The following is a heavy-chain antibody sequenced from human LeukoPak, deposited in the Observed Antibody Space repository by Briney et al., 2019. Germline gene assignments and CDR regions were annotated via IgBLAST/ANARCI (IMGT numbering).Heavy chain of an antibody. CDR1: GFTFSSYA. V-gene: IGHV3-23*01. J-gene: IGHJ4*02. Sequence: GGSLRLSCAASGFTFSSYAMSWVRQAPGKGLEWVSAISGSGGSTYYADSVKGRFTISRDNSKNTLYLQMNSLRAEDTAAYYCAKDHSRGYELGYFDYWGQGTLVTVSS. D-gene: IGHD5-12*01. CDR3: AKDHSRGYELGYFDY. CDR2: ISGSGGST.